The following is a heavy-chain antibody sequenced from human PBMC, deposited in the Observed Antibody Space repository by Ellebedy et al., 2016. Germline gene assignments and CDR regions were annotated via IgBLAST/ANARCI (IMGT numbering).Heavy chain of an antibody. D-gene: IGHD3-9*01. V-gene: IGHV3-30-3*01. J-gene: IGHJ4*02. Sequence: GESLKISCAASGFTFSSYAMHWVRQAPGKGLEWVAVISYDGSNKYYADFVKGRFTISRDNSKNTLYLQMNSLRAEDTAVYYCARSTDGISLDYWGQGTLVTVSS. CDR2: ISYDGSNK. CDR1: GFTFSSYA. CDR3: ARSTDGISLDY.